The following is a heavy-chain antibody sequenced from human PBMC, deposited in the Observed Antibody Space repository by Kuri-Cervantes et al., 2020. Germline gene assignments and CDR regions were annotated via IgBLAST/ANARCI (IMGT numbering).Heavy chain of an antibody. V-gene: IGHV3-72*01. J-gene: IGHJ4*02. CDR1: GFTFSDHY. D-gene: IGHD3-10*01. Sequence: GESLKISCAASGFTFSDHYMDWVRQAPGKGLEWVGRSRNKGNSYSTDYAASVKGRFTISRDDSKSIAYLQMNSLKTEDTAVYYCTGGYNQKYYFDYWGQGTLVTVSS. CDR3: TGGYNQKYYFDY. CDR2: SRNKGNSYST.